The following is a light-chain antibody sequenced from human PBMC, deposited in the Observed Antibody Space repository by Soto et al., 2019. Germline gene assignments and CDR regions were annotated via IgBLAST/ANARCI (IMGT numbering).Light chain of an antibody. Sequence: QSVLTQPPSVSAAPGQKVTISCSGSSSNIGTYYVSWCQHVPGTAPKLLIYDNNERPSGIPDRFSGSKSGTSATLGITGLQTEDEADYHCGTWDSSLSAVVFGGGTKVTVL. V-gene: IGLV1-51*01. J-gene: IGLJ2*01. CDR2: DNN. CDR1: SSNIGTYY. CDR3: GTWDSSLSAVV.